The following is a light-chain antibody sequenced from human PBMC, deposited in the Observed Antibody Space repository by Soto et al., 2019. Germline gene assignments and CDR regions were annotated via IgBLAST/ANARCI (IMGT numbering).Light chain of an antibody. V-gene: IGLV1-44*01. CDR1: SSNIGVNT. Sequence: QAVVTQPPSASGTPGQRVTISCSGSSSNIGVNTVTWYQHLPRAAPKLLIYTNDQRPSGVPDRFSASKSGTAASLAISGLQSEDEADYYCAAWDDSLNGVVFGGGTKVTVL. J-gene: IGLJ2*01. CDR3: AAWDDSLNGVV. CDR2: TND.